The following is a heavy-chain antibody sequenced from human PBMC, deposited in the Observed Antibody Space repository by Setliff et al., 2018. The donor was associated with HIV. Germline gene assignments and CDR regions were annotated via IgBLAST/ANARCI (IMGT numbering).Heavy chain of an antibody. J-gene: IGHJ4*02. D-gene: IGHD6-13*01. CDR2: INHRGST. CDR1: GGSFSDYY. Sequence: SETLSLTCAVYGGSFSDYYWTWIRQSPGKGLEWIGEINHRGSTNYNPSLKSRVTVSVDTSKNQFSLKLSSVTAADTAVYYCARDHATSSWFTALLDYWGQGALVTVSS. CDR3: ARDHATSSWFTALLDY. V-gene: IGHV4-34*01.